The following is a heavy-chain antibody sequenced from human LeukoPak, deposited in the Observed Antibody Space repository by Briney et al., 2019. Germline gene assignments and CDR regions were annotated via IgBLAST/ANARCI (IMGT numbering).Heavy chain of an antibody. CDR1: GFTFSSYG. CDR2: IWYDGSNK. Sequence: PGGSLRLSCAASGFTFSSYGMHWVRQAPGKGLEWVAVIWYDGSNKYYADCVKGRFTISRDNSKNTLYLQMNSLRAEDTAVYYCAKDPSRYYYYMDIWGKEATVTVSS. V-gene: IGHV3-33*06. CDR3: AKDPSRYYYYMDI. J-gene: IGHJ6*03.